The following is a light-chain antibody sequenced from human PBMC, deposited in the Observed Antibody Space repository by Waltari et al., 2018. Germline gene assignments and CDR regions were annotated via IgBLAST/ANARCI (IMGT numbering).Light chain of an antibody. CDR3: CSYAGSGPFVDVV. CDR1: SSDIGSYYL. J-gene: IGLJ2*01. Sequence: QSALTQPAPVSGPPGQSITISCTATSSDIGSYYLVSWYQQYPGKAPTLMIYDVSKRPSGVSNRFSGSKSGNTASLTISGLQAEDEAHYYCCSYAGSGPFVDVVFGGGTKLTVL. CDR2: DVS. V-gene: IGLV2-23*02.